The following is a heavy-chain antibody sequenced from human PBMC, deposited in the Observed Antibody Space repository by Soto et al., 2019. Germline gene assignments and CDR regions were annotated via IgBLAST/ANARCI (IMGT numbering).Heavy chain of an antibody. CDR1: GGSFSGYY. CDR2: INHSGST. Sequence: QVQLQQWGAGLLKPSETLSLTCAVYGGSFSGYYWSWIRQPPGKGLEWIGEINHSGSTNYNPSLKSRVTISVDTSKSQFSLKLSSVTAADTAVYYCARERAILLWFGELSSFDYWGQGTLVTVSS. CDR3: ARERAILLWFGELSSFDY. J-gene: IGHJ4*02. D-gene: IGHD3-10*01. V-gene: IGHV4-34*01.